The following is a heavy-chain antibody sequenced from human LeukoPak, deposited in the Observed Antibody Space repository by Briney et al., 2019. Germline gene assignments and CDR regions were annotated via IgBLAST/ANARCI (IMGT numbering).Heavy chain of an antibody. J-gene: IGHJ4*02. CDR2: ISDSGGST. D-gene: IGHD6-6*01. V-gene: IGHV3-23*01. Sequence: GGSLRLSCAASGFTFSSYAMSWVRQAPGKGLECVSVISDSGGSTGYADSVKGRFTISRDNSKNTLFLQMNSLRAEDTAVYYCAKHIATRPSYFDYRGQGTLVTVSS. CDR3: AKHIATRPSYFDY. CDR1: GFTFSSYA.